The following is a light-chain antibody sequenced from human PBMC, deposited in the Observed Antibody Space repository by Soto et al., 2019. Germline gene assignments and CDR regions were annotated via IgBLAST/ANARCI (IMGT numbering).Light chain of an antibody. CDR2: EVT. V-gene: IGLV2-14*01. CDR3: SSYTSSSTLEGV. Sequence: QSVLTQPASVSGSPGQSITISCTGTNSDVGGYNYVSWYQQHPGKAPKLMIYEVTNRPSGVSNRFSGSKSGNTASLTISGLQAEDEADYYCSSYTSSSTLEGVFGGGTKLTVL. CDR1: NSDVGGYNY. J-gene: IGLJ2*01.